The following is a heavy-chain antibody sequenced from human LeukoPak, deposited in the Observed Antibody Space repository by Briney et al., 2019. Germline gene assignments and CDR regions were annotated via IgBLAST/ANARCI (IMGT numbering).Heavy chain of an antibody. CDR2: ISGSGGGT. Sequence: GGSLRLSCEASGVTFSSYFMSWVRQPPGKGPEWVSGISGSGGGTYYPAPVKGRFAISRDNSKNTLYLQMNSLRAEDTAVYYCVQEGPRGLAFDIWGQGTKVTVSS. J-gene: IGHJ3*02. CDR3: VQEGPRGLAFDI. V-gene: IGHV3-23*01. CDR1: GVTFSSYF.